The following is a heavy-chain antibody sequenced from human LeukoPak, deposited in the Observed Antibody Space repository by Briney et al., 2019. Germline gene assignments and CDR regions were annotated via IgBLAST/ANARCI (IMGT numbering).Heavy chain of an antibody. CDR3: AKATKAIVVDNYFDN. CDR1: GFTFTNFA. D-gene: IGHD3-22*01. CDR2: ISANGGGA. Sequence: GGSLRLPCATCGFTFTNFAKRGARQSPGKGRECVSAISANGGGAYYAASVKGRFTVSRDNSKNTLYLQMNSLRAEDTAVYYCAKATKAIVVDNYFDNWGQGTLVTVSS. V-gene: IGHV3-23*01. J-gene: IGHJ4*02.